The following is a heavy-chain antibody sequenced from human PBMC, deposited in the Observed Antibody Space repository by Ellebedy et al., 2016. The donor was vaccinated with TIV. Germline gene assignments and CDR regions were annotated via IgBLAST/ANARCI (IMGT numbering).Heavy chain of an antibody. CDR2: ISYDGRND. V-gene: IGHV3-30*18. J-gene: IGHJ4*02. CDR1: GFTFSTHG. CDR3: AKDANYFDRSGYPAFYTEY. D-gene: IGHD3-22*01. Sequence: LSLTCAVSGFTFSTHGMHWVRQAPGKGLEWLAIISYDGRNDYSADFVKCRFTISRDNSKNTLYLQMNSLRAEDAAVYYCAKDANYFDRSGYPAFYTEYWGQGTLVTVSS.